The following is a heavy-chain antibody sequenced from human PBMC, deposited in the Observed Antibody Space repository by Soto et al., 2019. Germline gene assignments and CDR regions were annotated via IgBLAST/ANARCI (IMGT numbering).Heavy chain of an antibody. CDR2: ISVSGGST. Sequence: QPGGSLRLSCAASGFPFSSYAMSLVRQAPGKGLEWVSSISVSGGSTYYADSVKGRFTISRDNSKNTPYLQMNSLRAEDTAVYYCAKAPKSPWYSSCYPWDYWRKGRMVTVSS. CDR1: GFPFSSYA. J-gene: IGHJ4*02. D-gene: IGHD6-19*01. CDR3: AKAPKSPWYSSCYPWDY. V-gene: IGHV3-23*01.